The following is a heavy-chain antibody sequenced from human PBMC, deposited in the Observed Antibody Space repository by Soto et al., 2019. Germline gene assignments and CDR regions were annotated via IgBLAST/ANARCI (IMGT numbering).Heavy chain of an antibody. CDR3: AREAIADTTYYYYGMDV. D-gene: IGHD6-13*01. Sequence: GGSVKVSCKASGYTFPSYYMHWVRQAPGQGLEWRGIINPSGGSTSYAQKVQGRVTRTRDTSTSTVYMELSSLRSEDTAVYYCAREAIADTTYYYYGMDVWGQGTTVTVSS. CDR2: INPSGGST. CDR1: GYTFPSYY. V-gene: IGHV1-46*04. J-gene: IGHJ6*02.